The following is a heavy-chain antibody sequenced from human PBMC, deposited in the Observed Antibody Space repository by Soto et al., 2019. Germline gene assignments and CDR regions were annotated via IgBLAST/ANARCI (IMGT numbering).Heavy chain of an antibody. CDR2: INTGNGNT. Sequence: QVQLVQSGAEVKKPGASEKVSCKASGITSTTYAIHWVRQAPGQGLEWMGWINTGNGNTRYSQRFLRRVSLTTDTSASTASMDLSSLTSEDTAVYYCARAISGYVNWGQGTLITVSS. D-gene: IGHD5-12*01. V-gene: IGHV1-3*04. CDR1: GITSTTYA. J-gene: IGHJ4*02. CDR3: ARAISGYVN.